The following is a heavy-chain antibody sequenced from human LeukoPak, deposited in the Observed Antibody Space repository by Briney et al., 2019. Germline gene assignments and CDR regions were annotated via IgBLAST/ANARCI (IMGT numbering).Heavy chain of an antibody. CDR3: ARREARIFDY. V-gene: IGHV3-21*05. J-gene: IGHJ4*02. CDR1: GFTFSSYG. Sequence: GGSLRLSCAASGFTFSSYGIHWVRQAPGKGLEWVSYISSTSTYTNYADSVKGRFTISRDNAKNSLYLQMNSLRAEDTAVYYCARREARIFDYWGQGTLVTVSS. D-gene: IGHD1-26*01. CDR2: ISSTSTYT.